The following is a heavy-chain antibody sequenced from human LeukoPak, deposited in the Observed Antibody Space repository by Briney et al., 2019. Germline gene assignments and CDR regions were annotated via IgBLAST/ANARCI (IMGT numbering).Heavy chain of an antibody. CDR1: GYTFTSSG. J-gene: IGHJ6*02. D-gene: IGHD3-10*01. V-gene: IGHV1-18*01. Sequence: ASVKVSCKASGYTFTSSGISWVRQAPGQGVEWMGWISAYNGNTNYAQKLQGRVTMTTDTSTSTAYMELRSLRSDDTVVYYCARDLEVRGVIPNVYGMDVWGQGTTVTVSS. CDR3: ARDLEVRGVIPNVYGMDV. CDR2: ISAYNGNT.